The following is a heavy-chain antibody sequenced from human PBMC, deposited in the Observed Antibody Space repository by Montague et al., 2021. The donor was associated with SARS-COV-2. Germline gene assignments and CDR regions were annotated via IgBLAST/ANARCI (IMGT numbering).Heavy chain of an antibody. CDR1: VGSFSGYY. D-gene: IGHD4-17*01. J-gene: IGHJ2*01. Sequence: SETLSLTCAVYVGSFSGYYWSWIRQSPGKGLEWIGEINHTGSTKYNPSLKSRVTISVDTSKNQFSLKLSSVSAADTAVYYRARADYGVNRYWYFDLWGRGTLVTVSS. CDR3: ARADYGVNRYWYFDL. V-gene: IGHV4-34*01. CDR2: INHTGST.